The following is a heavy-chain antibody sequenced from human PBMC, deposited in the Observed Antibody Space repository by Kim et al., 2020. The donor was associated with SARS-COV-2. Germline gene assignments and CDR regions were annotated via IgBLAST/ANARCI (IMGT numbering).Heavy chain of an antibody. D-gene: IGHD5-12*01. J-gene: IGHJ3*02. Sequence: SETLSLTCTVSGGSISSGGYYWSWIRQHPGKGLEWIGYIYYSGSTYYNPSLKSRVTISVDTSKNQFSLKLSSVTAADTAVYYCARWGLEDIVATIGAAGRDAFDIWGQGTMVTVSS. CDR3: ARWGLEDIVATIGAAGRDAFDI. CDR1: GGSISSGGYY. V-gene: IGHV4-31*03. CDR2: IYYSGST.